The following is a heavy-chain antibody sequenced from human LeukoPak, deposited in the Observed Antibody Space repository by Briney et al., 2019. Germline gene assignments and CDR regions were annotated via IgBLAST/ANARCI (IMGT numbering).Heavy chain of an antibody. CDR1: GGSISRAGYY. CDR2: IYSSGST. Sequence: PSETLSLTCIVSGGSISRAGYYWSCIRQHPGKGLESIGDIYSSGSTYYNPSLKSRVTISVDTSKNQFSLKLSSVTAADTAVYYCAREMTGIAARPLYWFDPWGQGTLVTVSS. V-gene: IGHV4-31*03. CDR3: AREMTGIAARPLYWFDP. D-gene: IGHD6-6*01. J-gene: IGHJ5*02.